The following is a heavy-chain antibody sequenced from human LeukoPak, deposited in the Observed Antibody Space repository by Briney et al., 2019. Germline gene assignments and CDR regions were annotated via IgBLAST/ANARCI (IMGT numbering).Heavy chain of an antibody. D-gene: IGHD3-10*01. CDR1: GYTFTGYY. J-gene: IGHJ4*01. CDR2: INPNSGGT. Sequence: ASVKVSCKASGYTFTGYYMHWVRQAPGQGLEWMGWINPNSGGTNYAQKFQGRVTMTRDTSISTAYMELSRLRSDDTAVYYCAVYGSGSSIARDFDYWGQEPWSPSPQ. V-gene: IGHV1-2*02. CDR3: AVYGSGSSIARDFDY.